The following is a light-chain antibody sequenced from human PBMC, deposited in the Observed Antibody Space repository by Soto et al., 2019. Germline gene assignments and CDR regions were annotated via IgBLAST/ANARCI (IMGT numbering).Light chain of an antibody. CDR1: RSDIGSYNY. Sequence: QSALTQAAAVSGSPGQSITTSCSGTRSDIGSYNYVAWYQQFPGKTPKILIYGVSNRPSGVSSRFSGSKSGNTASLTISGLQSVDEADYYCISYTGSSTSYVFGSGTKVTVL. CDR2: GVS. J-gene: IGLJ1*01. V-gene: IGLV2-14*01. CDR3: ISYTGSSTSYV.